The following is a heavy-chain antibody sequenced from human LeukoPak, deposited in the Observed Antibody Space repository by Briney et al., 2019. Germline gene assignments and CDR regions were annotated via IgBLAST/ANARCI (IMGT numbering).Heavy chain of an antibody. V-gene: IGHV3-21*01. Sequence: GGSLRLSCAPSGFTFSSYSMNWVRQAPGKGLEWVSSISSSSSYIYYADSVKGRFTISRDNAKNSLYLQMNSLRAEDTAVYYCARDGGITIFGVVITYMDVWGKGTTVTVSS. CDR2: ISSSSSYI. CDR3: ARDGGITIFGVVITYMDV. CDR1: GFTFSSYS. D-gene: IGHD3-3*01. J-gene: IGHJ6*03.